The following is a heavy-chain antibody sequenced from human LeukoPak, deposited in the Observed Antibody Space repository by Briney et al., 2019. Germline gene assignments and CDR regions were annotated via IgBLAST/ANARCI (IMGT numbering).Heavy chain of an antibody. CDR1: GGSIGSYY. CDR2: LYYSGST. J-gene: IGHJ3*02. V-gene: IGHV4-59*01. CDR3: ASAQVLRSRLNAFDI. Sequence: KPSETLSLTCTVSGGSIGSYYWSWIRQPPGKGLEWIGYLYYSGSTKYNPSLKSRVTISVDTSKNQFSLKLNSVTAADTAVYYCASAQVLRSRLNAFDIWGQGTMVTVSS. D-gene: IGHD3-16*01.